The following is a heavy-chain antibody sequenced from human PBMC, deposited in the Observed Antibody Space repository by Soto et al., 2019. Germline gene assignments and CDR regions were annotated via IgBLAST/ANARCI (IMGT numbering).Heavy chain of an antibody. CDR3: TSDTFGLRDT. D-gene: IGHD3-16*01. CDR1: GFPFSHYW. J-gene: IGHJ5*02. V-gene: IGHV3-74*01. Sequence: MQMVESGGGSVQPGGSLRLSCAASGFPFSHYWMHWVRQTPGKGLVWVSRINPAGTITSYADSVEGRFTISRDNADSALFLQMNSLSAEDTAIYYCTSDTFGLRDTWGQGTLVTVTS. CDR2: INPAGTIT.